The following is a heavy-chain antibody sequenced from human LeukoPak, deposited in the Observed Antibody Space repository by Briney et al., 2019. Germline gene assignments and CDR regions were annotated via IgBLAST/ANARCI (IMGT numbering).Heavy chain of an antibody. J-gene: IGHJ3*02. CDR3: ASRSAGVYVNTFDI. CDR1: GFTVSSNY. V-gene: IGHV3-53*01. CDR2: IYSGGRT. Sequence: GGSLRLSCAASGFTVSSNYMTWVRQAPGKGLEWVSVIYSGGRTYYADSVKGRFTISRDNSKNTLYLDMNSLRAEDTAVYYCASRSAGVYVNTFDIWGQGAMVTVSS. D-gene: IGHD5/OR15-5a*01.